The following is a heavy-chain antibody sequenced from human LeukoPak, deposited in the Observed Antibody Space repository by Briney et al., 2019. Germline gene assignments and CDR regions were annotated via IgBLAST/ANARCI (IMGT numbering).Heavy chain of an antibody. V-gene: IGHV1-69*01. J-gene: IGHJ6*03. Sequence: EASVKVSCKASGGTFSSYAISWVRQAPGQGLEWMGGIIPIFGTANYAQKFQGRVTITADESTSTAYMELSSLRSEDTAVYYCARGMVVVVVAATHYYMDVWGKGTTVTVSS. CDR1: GGTFSSYA. CDR2: IIPIFGTA. D-gene: IGHD2-15*01. CDR3: ARGMVVVVVAATHYYMDV.